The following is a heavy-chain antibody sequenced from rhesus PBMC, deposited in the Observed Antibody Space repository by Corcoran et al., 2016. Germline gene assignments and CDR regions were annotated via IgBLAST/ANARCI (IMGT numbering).Heavy chain of an antibody. CDR2: IYWDDDK. CDR1: GFSISTRGMG. Sequence: QVTLKESGPALVKPTQTLTLTCTSAGFSISTRGMGVGWIRQPPGKALEWLALIYWDDDKYYSTSLKSRLTISKDTSKHQVVLTMTNMDPVDTATYYCARGTGVIWGRFDYWGQGVLVTVSS. J-gene: IGHJ4*01. CDR3: ARGTGVIWGRFDY. D-gene: IGHD3-34*01. V-gene: IGHV2-174*01.